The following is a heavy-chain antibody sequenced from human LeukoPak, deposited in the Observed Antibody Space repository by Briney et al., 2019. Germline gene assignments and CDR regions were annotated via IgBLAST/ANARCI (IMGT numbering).Heavy chain of an antibody. CDR1: GCSFTSYW. CDR2: TYPGDSDT. V-gene: IGHV5-51*01. D-gene: IGHD5-24*01. Sequence: GGALEISLQGSGCSFTSYWIGWVRPMPGKGLEWMGITYPGDSDTRSSPSFQGQVTISADKSISTAYPQWRSLKPSDTAMYYCPRLEDGCEYWGQGTLATVSS. CDR3: PRLEDGCEY. J-gene: IGHJ4*02.